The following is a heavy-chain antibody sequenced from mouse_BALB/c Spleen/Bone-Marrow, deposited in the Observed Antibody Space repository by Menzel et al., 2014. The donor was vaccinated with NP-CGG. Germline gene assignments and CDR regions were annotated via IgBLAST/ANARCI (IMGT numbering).Heavy chain of an antibody. CDR1: GYSFTTYT. V-gene: IGHV1-4*01. J-gene: IGHJ4*01. Sequence: QVPLQHSGAELARPGASVKLSCKASGYSFTTYTMHWVKQRPGPGLEWIGYNIPSSGYTYYNQKFNDKATLTTDKASSAAYLQLNSLTSEDSAVYYCARVYGNYDAMDYWGQGTSVTVSS. CDR2: NIPSSGYT. D-gene: IGHD2-1*01. CDR3: ARVYGNYDAMDY.